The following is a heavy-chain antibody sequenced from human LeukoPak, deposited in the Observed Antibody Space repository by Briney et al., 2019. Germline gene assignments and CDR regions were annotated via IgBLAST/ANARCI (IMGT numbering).Heavy chain of an antibody. CDR3: ASFGDWNLGGYYFDY. Sequence: ASVKVSCKASGYTFTGYYMHWVRQAPGQGLEWMGWINPNSGGTNYAQKFQGRVTMTRDTSISTAYMELSRLRSDDTAVYYCASFGDWNLGGYYFDYWGQGTLVTVSS. CDR2: INPNSGGT. D-gene: IGHD1-7*01. J-gene: IGHJ4*02. CDR1: GYTFTGYY. V-gene: IGHV1-2*02.